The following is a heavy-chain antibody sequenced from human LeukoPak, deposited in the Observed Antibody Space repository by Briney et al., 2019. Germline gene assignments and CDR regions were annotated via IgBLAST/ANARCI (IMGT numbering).Heavy chain of an antibody. J-gene: IGHJ4*02. D-gene: IGHD6-13*01. V-gene: IGHV4-59*01. Sequence: SETLSLSCTVSGGSISSYYWSWIRQPPGKGLEWIGYIYYSGSTNYNPSLKSRVTISVDTSKNQFSLKLSSVTAADTAVYYCAREGIAAAGTFDYWGQGTLVTVSS. CDR2: IYYSGST. CDR3: AREGIAAAGTFDY. CDR1: GGSISSYY.